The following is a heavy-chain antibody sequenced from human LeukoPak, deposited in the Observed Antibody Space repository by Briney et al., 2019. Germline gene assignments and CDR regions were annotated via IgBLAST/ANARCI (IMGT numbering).Heavy chain of an antibody. CDR1: GFTFSTYS. V-gene: IGHV4-34*08. Sequence: GSLRLSCAASGFTFSTYSMNWVRQPPGKGLEWIGEINHSGSTNYNPSLKSRVTISVDTSKNQFSLKLSSVTAADTAVYYCATMVRGVLVYFDYWGQGTLVTVSS. CDR2: INHSGST. D-gene: IGHD3-10*01. CDR3: ATMVRGVLVYFDY. J-gene: IGHJ4*02.